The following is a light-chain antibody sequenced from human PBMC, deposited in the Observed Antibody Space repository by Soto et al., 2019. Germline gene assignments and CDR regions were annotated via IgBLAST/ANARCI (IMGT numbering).Light chain of an antibody. CDR1: QSGSSSY. Sequence: EIVLTQSPGTLSLSPGERATLSCRASQSGSSSYLAWYQQKPGQAPRLLIYGASSRATGIPDRFSGSGSGTDFTLTIRRLEPEDFGVYYCQQYGSSPYTFGQGTKLEIK. V-gene: IGKV3-20*01. J-gene: IGKJ2*01. CDR3: QQYGSSPYT. CDR2: GAS.